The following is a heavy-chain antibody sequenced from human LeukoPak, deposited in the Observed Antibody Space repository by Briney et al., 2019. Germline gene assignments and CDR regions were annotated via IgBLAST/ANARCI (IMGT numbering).Heavy chain of an antibody. D-gene: IGHD3-10*02. CDR1: GFTFSNYN. V-gene: IGHV3-21*01. J-gene: IGHJ6*03. Sequence: GGSLRLSCAASGFTFSNYNMIWVRQAPGKGLEWVSSISSTSTYIYYADSVKGRFAISRDNAKNSLYLRMNSLRAEDTAVYYCARDRKGLRPPSYVRDFYYMDVWGKGATVTISS. CDR3: ARDRKGLRPPSYVRDFYYMDV. CDR2: ISSTSTYI.